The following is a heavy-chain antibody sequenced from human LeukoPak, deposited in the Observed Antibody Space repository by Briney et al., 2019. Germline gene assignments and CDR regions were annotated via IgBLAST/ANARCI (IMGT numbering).Heavy chain of an antibody. J-gene: IGHJ4*02. CDR1: GFTFSSYA. CDR3: ARERPGSASAFDS. V-gene: IGHV3-7*01. D-gene: IGHD6-25*01. Sequence: GGSLRLSCAASGFTFSSYAMSWVRQAPGKGLEWVANINQGGGERYYVDSVKGRVTISRDNAKNSLHLQMNSLRAEDTAVYYCARERPGSASAFDSWGQGTLVTVSS. CDR2: INQGGGER.